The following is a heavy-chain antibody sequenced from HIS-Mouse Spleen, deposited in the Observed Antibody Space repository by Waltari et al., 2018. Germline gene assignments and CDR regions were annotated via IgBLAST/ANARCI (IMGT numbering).Heavy chain of an antibody. Sequence: QVQLVQSGAEVKKPGASVKVSCKASGYTFTGSYMHWVRQAPGQGLEWMGWIKPNSGGTNYAQKFQGRVTMTRDTSISTAYMELSRLRSDDTAVYYCARGFIAVAGKRAFDIWGQGTMVTVYS. D-gene: IGHD6-19*01. CDR1: GYTFTGSY. CDR2: IKPNSGGT. CDR3: ARGFIAVAGKRAFDI. J-gene: IGHJ3*02. V-gene: IGHV1-2*02.